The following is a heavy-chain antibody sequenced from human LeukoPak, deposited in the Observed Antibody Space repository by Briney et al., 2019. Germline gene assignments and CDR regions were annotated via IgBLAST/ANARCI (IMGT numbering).Heavy chain of an antibody. Sequence: GGSLRLSCVASGLSVTSNYMSWVRQAPGKGLEWVSVIYSAGNTYYADSVKGRFTISRDSSKNMLYLQMDSPRAEDTAVYFCASGVVSAKKQFDYWGQGTLVTVSS. V-gene: IGHV3-66*02. J-gene: IGHJ4*02. CDR1: GLSVTSNY. CDR3: ASGVVSAKKQFDY. D-gene: IGHD4/OR15-4a*01. CDR2: IYSAGNT.